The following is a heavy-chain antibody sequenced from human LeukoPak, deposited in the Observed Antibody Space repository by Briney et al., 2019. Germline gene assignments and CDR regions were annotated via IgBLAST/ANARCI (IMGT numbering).Heavy chain of an antibody. CDR3: AKGELYYYDSSGYTP. D-gene: IGHD3-22*01. CDR2: ISYDGSNK. CDR1: GFTFSSYG. V-gene: IGHV3-30*18. J-gene: IGHJ3*01. Sequence: GGSLRLSCAASGFTFSSYGMHWVRQAPGKGLEWVAVISYDGSNKYYADSVKGRFTISRDNSKNTLYLQMNSLRAEDTAVYYCAKGELYYYDSSGYTPWGQGTMVTVSS.